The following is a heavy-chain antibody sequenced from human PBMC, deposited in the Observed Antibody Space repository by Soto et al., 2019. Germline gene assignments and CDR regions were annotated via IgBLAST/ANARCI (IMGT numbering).Heavy chain of an antibody. D-gene: IGHD2-2*01. J-gene: IGHJ6*03. V-gene: IGHV6-1*01. CDR3: ARAAAGYCSSTSCNYYYYYMDV. CDR1: GDSVSSNSAA. Sequence: QSQTLSLTCAISGDSVSSNSAAWNWIRQSPSRGLEWLGRTYYRSKWYNDYAVSVKSRITINPDTSKNQFSLQLNSVTPEDTAVYYCARAAAGYCSSTSCNYYYYYMDVWGKGTTVTVSS. CDR2: TYYRSKWYN.